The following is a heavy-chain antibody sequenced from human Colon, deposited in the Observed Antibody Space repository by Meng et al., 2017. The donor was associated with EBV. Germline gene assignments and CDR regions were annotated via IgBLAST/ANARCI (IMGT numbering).Heavy chain of an antibody. CDR3: ASFDHIPRRNYFDY. D-gene: IGHD2-21*01. Sequence: QVQLQESGPGLVKPSGTLSLTGAVSGGSLSSRNWWSWVRQPPGKGLEWIGEIYHSGSTNYNPSLKSRVTISVDESKNQFSLNLNSMTAADTAVYYCASFDHIPRRNYFDYWGQGTLVTVSS. CDR1: GGSLSSRNW. J-gene: IGHJ4*02. V-gene: IGHV4-4*02. CDR2: IYHSGST.